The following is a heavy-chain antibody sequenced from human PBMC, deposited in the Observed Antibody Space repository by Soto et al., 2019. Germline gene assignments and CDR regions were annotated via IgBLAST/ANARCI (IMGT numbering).Heavy chain of an antibody. D-gene: IGHD6-6*01. CDR1: GGSISSGGYY. V-gene: IGHV4-31*03. CDR2: IYYSGST. Sequence: SETLSLTCTVSGGSISSGGYYWSWIRQHPGKGLEWIGYIYYSGSTYYNPSLKSRVTISVDTSKNQFSLKLSSVTAADTAVYYCARDRYSSSPNSRVYYYYYMDVWGKGTTVTVSS. J-gene: IGHJ6*03. CDR3: ARDRYSSSPNSRVYYYYYMDV.